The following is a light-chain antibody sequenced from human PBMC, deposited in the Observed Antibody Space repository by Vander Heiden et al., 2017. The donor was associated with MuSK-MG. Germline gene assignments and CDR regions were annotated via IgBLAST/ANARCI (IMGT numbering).Light chain of an antibody. CDR2: AAS. Sequence: AIQLTQSPSSLSASVGDRVTITCRASQDISSALAWYQQKPGKAPKVLIYAASTLVSGVPLRFGGSGSGTDFTLTISSLQPEDFATYYCQQFINFPYTFGQGTKLEIQ. V-gene: IGKV1D-13*01. CDR1: QDISSA. J-gene: IGKJ2*01. CDR3: QQFINFPYT.